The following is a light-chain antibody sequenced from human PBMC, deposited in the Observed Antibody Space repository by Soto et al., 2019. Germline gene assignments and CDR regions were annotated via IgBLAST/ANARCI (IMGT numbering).Light chain of an antibody. V-gene: IGKV3-15*01. J-gene: IGKJ2*01. CDR2: GAS. CDR1: LSVSSN. Sequence: EMVITQAPATLSVSTGEIATLSCRASLSVSSNLAWYQQKPCQAPRLLIYGASTRATCIPARFSGSGSGTEFTLTISSLHSADFAVYYCQQYNNWPYPFGQGTKLEIK. CDR3: QQYNNWPYP.